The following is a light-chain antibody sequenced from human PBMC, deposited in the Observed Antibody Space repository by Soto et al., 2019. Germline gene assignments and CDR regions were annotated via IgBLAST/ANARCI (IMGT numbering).Light chain of an antibody. CDR3: QQYNTYPLT. CDR2: KAS. J-gene: IGKJ4*01. V-gene: IGKV1-5*03. Sequence: DIQMTQSPSTLPASVGEKVTITCRAGQSISTWLAWYQQKPGKAPKLLIYKASSLEGGVPSRFSGSGSGTEFNITISSLQPDDFATYYCQQYNTYPLTFGGGTKVDIK. CDR1: QSISTW.